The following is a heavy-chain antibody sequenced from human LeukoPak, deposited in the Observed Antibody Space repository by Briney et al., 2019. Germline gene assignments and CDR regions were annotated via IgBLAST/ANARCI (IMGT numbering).Heavy chain of an antibody. V-gene: IGHV3-23*01. CDR2: VSGSGDST. J-gene: IGHJ4*02. CDR3: AKGQLWLGEFSYLNY. D-gene: IGHD3-10*01. CDR1: GFTFSNCA. Sequence: PGGSLRLSCAASGFTFSNCAMSWVRQAPGKGLEWVSGVSGSGDSTYYADSVKGRFTISRDNSKNTLYLQMNSLRAEDTAVYYCAKGQLWLGEFSYLNYWGQGTLVTVSS.